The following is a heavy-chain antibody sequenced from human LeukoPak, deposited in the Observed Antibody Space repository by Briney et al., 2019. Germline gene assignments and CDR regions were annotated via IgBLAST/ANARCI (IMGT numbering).Heavy chain of an antibody. CDR1: GFTFSTYA. CDR2: FTGGEGIT. Sequence: GGSLRLSCAASGFTFSTYAMSWVRQAPGKGLEWVSTFTGGEGITHYADSVKGRFTISRDNSKNTLYLQMNSLRVEDTAVYYCAPTYSYTRGGYEYWGQGTLVTVSS. D-gene: IGHD5-18*01. V-gene: IGHV3-23*01. J-gene: IGHJ4*02. CDR3: APTYSYTRGGYEY.